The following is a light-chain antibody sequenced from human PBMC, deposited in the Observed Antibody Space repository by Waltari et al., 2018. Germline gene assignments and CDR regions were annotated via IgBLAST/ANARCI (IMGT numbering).Light chain of an antibody. CDR2: WAS. CDR3: QQYYSTLV. V-gene: IGKV4-1*01. CDR1: QSLLYSSNNKNY. J-gene: IGKJ2*01. Sequence: DIVMTQSPDSLAVSLGERATIKCKSIQSLLYSSNNKNYLAWYQQKPGQPPKLLIYWASTRESGVPDRFSGSGSGTDFTLTISSLQAEDVAIYYCQQYYSTLVFGQGTKLEIK.